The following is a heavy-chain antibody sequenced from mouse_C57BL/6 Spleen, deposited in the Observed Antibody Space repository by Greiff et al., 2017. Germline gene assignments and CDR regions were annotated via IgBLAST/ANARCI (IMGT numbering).Heavy chain of an antibody. CDR3: ARDYGNYLYFDV. J-gene: IGHJ1*03. CDR2: ISSGGSYT. V-gene: IGHV5-6*01. CDR1: GFTFSSYG. D-gene: IGHD2-1*01. Sequence: EVMLVESGGDLVKPGGSLKLSCAASGFTFSSYGMSWVRQTPDKRLEWVATISSGGSYTDYPDSVKGRFTISRDNAKNTLYLQMSSLKSEDTAMYYCARDYGNYLYFDVWGTGTTVTVSS.